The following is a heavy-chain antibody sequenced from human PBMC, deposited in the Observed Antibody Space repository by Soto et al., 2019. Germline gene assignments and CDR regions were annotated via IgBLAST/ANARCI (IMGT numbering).Heavy chain of an antibody. CDR3: AGTRHGSSSFFDF. D-gene: IGHD6-6*01. J-gene: IGHJ4*02. CDR2: IHRSGST. V-gene: IGHV4-30-2*01. Sequence: QLQLQESGSGLVKPSQTLSLTCAVSGGSIGSGTYSWSWIRQPPGKGLEWIGYIHRSGSTYYSPSLESRDTISGDRSKNQFSLALTSVTAADTAVYYCAGTRHGSSSFFDFWGQGMLVTVS. CDR1: GGSIGSGTYS.